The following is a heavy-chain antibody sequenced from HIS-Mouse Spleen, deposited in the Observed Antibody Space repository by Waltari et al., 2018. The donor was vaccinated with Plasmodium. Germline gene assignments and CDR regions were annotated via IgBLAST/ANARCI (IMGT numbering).Heavy chain of an antibody. CDR2: INHSGST. D-gene: IGHD3-10*01. Sequence: QVQLQQWGAGLFKPSEPLSLTSAVYGGFFSGYYWSWIRHPPGKGLEWIGEINHSGSTNYNPSLKSRVTISVDTSKNQFSLKLSSVTAADTAVYYCASSGSGSYYYWGQGTLVTVSS. CDR1: GGFFSGYY. V-gene: IGHV4-34*01. CDR3: ASSGSGSYYY. J-gene: IGHJ4*02.